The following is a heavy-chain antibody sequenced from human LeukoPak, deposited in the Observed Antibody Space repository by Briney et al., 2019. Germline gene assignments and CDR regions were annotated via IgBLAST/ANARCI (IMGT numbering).Heavy chain of an antibody. CDR1: GFTFSSYS. J-gene: IGHJ4*02. D-gene: IGHD3-22*01. CDR3: ARFSGSSGYLGDY. Sequence: PGGSLRLSCAASGFTFSSYSMNWVRQAPGKGLEWVSSISSSSNYIYYADSVKGRFTISRDNAKNSLYLQMNSLRAEDTAVYYCARFSGSSGYLGDYWGQGTLVTASS. V-gene: IGHV3-21*01. CDR2: ISSSSNYI.